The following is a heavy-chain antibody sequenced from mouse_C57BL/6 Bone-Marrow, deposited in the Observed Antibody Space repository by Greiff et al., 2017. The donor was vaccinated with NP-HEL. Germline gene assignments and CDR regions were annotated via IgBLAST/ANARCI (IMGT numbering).Heavy chain of an antibody. D-gene: IGHD2-14*01. CDR1: GFTIKDDY. CDR3: TTWRGYPFAY. J-gene: IGHJ3*01. CDR2: IDPETGDT. V-gene: IGHV14-4*01. Sequence: EVQLQQSGAELVRPGASVKLSCTASGFTIKDDYMHWVKQRPEQGLEWIGWIDPETGDTEYASQFQGKATITADTSSNTAYLQLSRLTSEDTAVYYCTTWRGYPFAYWGQGTLVTVSA.